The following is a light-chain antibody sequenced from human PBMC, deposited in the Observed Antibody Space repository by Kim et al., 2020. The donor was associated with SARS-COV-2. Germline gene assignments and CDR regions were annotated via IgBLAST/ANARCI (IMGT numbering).Light chain of an antibody. J-gene: IGLJ2*01. V-gene: IGLV2-23*02. Sequence: QSVTISCTGTSRDVGNYNLVSWYQQRPGKAPNLIIFEVSKRPSGVSNRFSGSKSGDTASLTISGLQAEDESHYFCCSYAGSSAFVIFGGGTKVTVL. CDR2: EVS. CDR3: CSYAGSSAFVI. CDR1: SRDVGNYNL.